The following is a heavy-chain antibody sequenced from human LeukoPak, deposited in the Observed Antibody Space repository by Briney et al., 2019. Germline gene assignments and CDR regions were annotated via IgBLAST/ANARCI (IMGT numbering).Heavy chain of an antibody. CDR1: GFTFKNAW. CDR2: IKSTRDGGAT. D-gene: IGHD6-19*01. V-gene: IGHV3-15*01. J-gene: IGHJ4*02. CDR3: ARDDPVAASFDY. Sequence: GGSLRLSCEASGFTFKNAWMIWVRQAPGKGPEWVGRIKSTRDGGATEYAAPVKGRFTISRDNSKNTLYLQMNSLRAEDTAVYYCARDDPVAASFDYWGQGTLVTVSS.